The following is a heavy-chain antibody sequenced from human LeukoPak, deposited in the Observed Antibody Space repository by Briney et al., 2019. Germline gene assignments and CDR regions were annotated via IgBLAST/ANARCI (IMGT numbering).Heavy chain of an antibody. CDR3: ARGPPGGSGYYPYYFDC. J-gene: IGHJ4*02. Sequence: PGGSLRLSYAASGFTLSSYWMHWVRQAPGKGLVWVSRVKSDGSSTHYADSVKGRFTNSRDNSKNTLYLQMNSLRAEDTAVYYCARGPPGGSGYYPYYFDCWGQGTLVTVSS. V-gene: IGHV3-74*01. CDR2: VKSDGSST. CDR1: GFTLSSYW. D-gene: IGHD3-22*01.